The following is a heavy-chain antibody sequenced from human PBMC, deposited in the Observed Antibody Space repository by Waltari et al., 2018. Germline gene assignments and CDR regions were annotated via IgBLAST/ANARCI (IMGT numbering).Heavy chain of an antibody. D-gene: IGHD7-27*01. V-gene: IGHV3-21*01. CDR2: ISSTGTYT. J-gene: IGHJ4*02. CDR1: EFPFSSYS. CDR3: ATGGWGFYLDN. Sequence: RLVESGGGRVRPGGSLRLSCAAPEFPFSSYSMNGVRQAPGKGMEWISSISSTGTYTHYADSVKGRFTISRDNAKNSLYLQMNSLRAEDTGVYWCATGGWGFYLDNWGQGTLVTFSS.